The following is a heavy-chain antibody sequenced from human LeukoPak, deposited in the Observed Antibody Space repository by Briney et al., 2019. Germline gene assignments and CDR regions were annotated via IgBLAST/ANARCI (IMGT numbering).Heavy chain of an antibody. CDR2: FDPEDGKT. V-gene: IGHV1-24*01. D-gene: IGHD6-13*01. CDR1: GYTLPELS. J-gene: IGHJ6*02. Sequence: ASVKVSRKLSGYTLPELSMLWVRPASGKGLEGMGSFDPEDGKTVYAQKFQGRVTMTEDTSTDTAYMELSSLRSEDTAVYYCATGYLVTAGLMDVWGQGTTVTVSS. CDR3: ATGYLVTAGLMDV.